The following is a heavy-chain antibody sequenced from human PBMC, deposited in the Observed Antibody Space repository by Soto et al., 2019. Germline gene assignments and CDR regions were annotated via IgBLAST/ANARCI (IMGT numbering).Heavy chain of an antibody. CDR3: AREFPYYESSDSYFDY. V-gene: IGHV4-34*01. CDR2: INYSGST. Sequence: SETLSLTCAVYGGSFANYYWNWIRQPPGKGLEWIGEINYSGSTDYNPSLESRVTISVDTSKNQFSLHLNSVTPEDTAVYYCAREFPYYESSDSYFDYWGQGALVTVSS. J-gene: IGHJ4*02. CDR1: GGSFANYY. D-gene: IGHD3-16*01.